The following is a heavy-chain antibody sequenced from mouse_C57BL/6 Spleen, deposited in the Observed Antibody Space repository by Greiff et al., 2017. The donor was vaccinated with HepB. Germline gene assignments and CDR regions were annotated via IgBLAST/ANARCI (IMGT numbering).Heavy chain of an antibody. D-gene: IGHD2-4*01. J-gene: IGHJ4*01. CDR1: GYTFTDYY. CDR2: IYPGSGNT. CDR3: ARSKGLGVSHYAMDY. Sequence: QVQLQQSGAELVRPGASVKLSCKASGYTFTDYYINWVKQRPGQGLEWIARIYPGSGNTYYNEKFKGKATLTAEKSSSTAYMQLSSLTSEDSAVYFCARSKGLGVSHYAMDYWGQGTSVTVSS. V-gene: IGHV1-76*01.